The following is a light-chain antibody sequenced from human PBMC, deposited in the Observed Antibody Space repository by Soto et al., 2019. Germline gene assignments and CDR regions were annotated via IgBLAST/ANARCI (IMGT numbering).Light chain of an antibody. CDR3: AAWDDSLNAL. J-gene: IGLJ1*01. CDR2: SNN. V-gene: IGLV1-44*01. Sequence: QSVLTQPPSASGTPGQRVTISCSGSSSNIGSNTVNWYQQLPGTAPKLLIYSNNKRPSGVPDRFSGSKSGTSASLAISGLQSEDEADYYCAAWDDSLNALFGTGTKLTVL. CDR1: SSNIGSNT.